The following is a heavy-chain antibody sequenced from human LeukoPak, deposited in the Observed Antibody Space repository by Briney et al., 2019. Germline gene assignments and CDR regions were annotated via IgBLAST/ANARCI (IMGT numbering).Heavy chain of an antibody. Sequence: PGGSLRLSCAASGFTVTNNDMNWVRQAPGKGLEWVSVIYSGGSTYFADSVKGRFTISRDNSKNTLSLQMNSLRAEDTAVYYCARDPISGPATHDSWGQGALVTVSS. CDR3: ARDPISGPATHDS. J-gene: IGHJ4*02. D-gene: IGHD2-15*01. CDR1: GFTVTNND. V-gene: IGHV3-66*01. CDR2: IYSGGST.